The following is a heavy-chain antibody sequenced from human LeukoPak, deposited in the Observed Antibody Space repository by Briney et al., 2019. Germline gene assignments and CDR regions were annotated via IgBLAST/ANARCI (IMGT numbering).Heavy chain of an antibody. CDR3: ARLLDYDILTGPGDY. CDR1: GGTFSSYA. V-gene: IGHV1-69*13. D-gene: IGHD3-9*01. J-gene: IGHJ4*02. Sequence: ASVKVSCKASGGTFSSYAISWVRQAPGQGLEWMGGIIPIFGTANYAQKFQGRVTITADESTSTAYMELSSLRSEDTAVYYCARLLDYDILTGPGDYWGQGTLVTVSS. CDR2: IIPIFGTA.